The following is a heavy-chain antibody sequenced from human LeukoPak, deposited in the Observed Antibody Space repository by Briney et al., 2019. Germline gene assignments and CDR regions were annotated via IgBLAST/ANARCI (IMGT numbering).Heavy chain of an antibody. D-gene: IGHD3-22*01. CDR3: AKANSPYYYDSSGYSTFDY. CDR2: MSGSGVSP. CDR1: GFTFSGYG. J-gene: IGHJ4*02. Sequence: GGSLRLSCAASGFTFSGYGMHWVRQAPGKGLEWVSGMSGSGVSPYYADSVKGRFTMSRDNSKNTLYLQMNSLRAEDTAVYYCAKANSPYYYDSSGYSTFDYWGRGTLVTVSS. V-gene: IGHV3-23*01.